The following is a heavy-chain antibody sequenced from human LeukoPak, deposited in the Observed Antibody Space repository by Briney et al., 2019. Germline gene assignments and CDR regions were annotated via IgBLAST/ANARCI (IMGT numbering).Heavy chain of an antibody. V-gene: IGHV4-39*07. D-gene: IGHD3-22*01. CDR1: GGSVSSSGYY. CDR3: ASVYDSSGYYPF. CDR2: IDYSGST. J-gene: IGHJ4*02. Sequence: SETLSLTCTVSGGSVSSSGYYWGWIRQSPGKGLEWIGTIDYSGSTYYNPSLKSRVTISVDTSKNQFSLKLSSVTAADTAVYYCASVYDSSGYYPFWGQGTLVTVSS.